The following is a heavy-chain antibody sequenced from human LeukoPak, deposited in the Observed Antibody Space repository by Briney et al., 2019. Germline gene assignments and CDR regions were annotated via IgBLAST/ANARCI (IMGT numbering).Heavy chain of an antibody. Sequence: PSETLSLTCTVSGYSISSGYYWGWIRQPPGKGLEWIGSIYHSGSTNYNSSLKSRVTISVDTSKNQFSLRLNSVTAADTAVYYCARRWIGVPTATFDYWGQGTLVTVSS. CDR3: ARRWIGVPTATFDY. D-gene: IGHD3-3*01. CDR2: IYHSGST. V-gene: IGHV4-38-2*02. J-gene: IGHJ4*02. CDR1: GYSISSGYY.